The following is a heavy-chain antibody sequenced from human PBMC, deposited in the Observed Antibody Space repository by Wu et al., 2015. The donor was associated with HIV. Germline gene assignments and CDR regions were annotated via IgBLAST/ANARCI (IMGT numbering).Heavy chain of an antibody. CDR2: INPSGGST. J-gene: IGHJ5*02. Sequence: QVQLLQSGAEVKKPGASVKVSCKASGYTFTSYYMHWVRQAPGQGLEWMGIINPSGGSTSYAQKFQGRVTMTRDTSTSTVYMELSSLRSEDTAVYYCARVGYSSGWDGAWFDPWGQGTLVTVSS. CDR1: GYTFTSYY. CDR3: ARVGYSSGWDGAWFDP. V-gene: IGHV1-46*01. D-gene: IGHD6-19*01.